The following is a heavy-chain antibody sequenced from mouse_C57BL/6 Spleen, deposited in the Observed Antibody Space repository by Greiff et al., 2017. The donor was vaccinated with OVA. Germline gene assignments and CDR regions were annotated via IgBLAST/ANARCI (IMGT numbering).Heavy chain of an antibody. CDR3: TTGTVVAFDY. V-gene: IGHV1-59*01. J-gene: IGHJ2*01. D-gene: IGHD1-1*01. CDR2: IDPSDSYT. Sequence: VQLQQPGAELVRPGTSVKLSCKASGYTFTSYWMHWVKQRPGQGLEWIGVIDPSDSYTNYNQKFKGKATLTVDTSSSTAYMQLSSLTSEDSAVYYCTTGTVVAFDYWGQGTTLTVSS. CDR1: GYTFTSYW.